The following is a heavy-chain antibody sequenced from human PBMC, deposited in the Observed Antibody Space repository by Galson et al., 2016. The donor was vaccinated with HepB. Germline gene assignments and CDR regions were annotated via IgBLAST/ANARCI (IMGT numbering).Heavy chain of an antibody. D-gene: IGHD1-26*01. CDR1: GYTFTRNG. CDR2: INAYSGNT. J-gene: IGHJ4*02. CDR3: ARDQAPDNGNYGNFNY. V-gene: IGHV1-18*01. Sequence: SVKVSCKASGYTFTRNGISWVRQAPGQGLEWMGWINAYSGNTNYAQKFQGRVTMTTDTSTSTAYMELRSLRSDDTAVYYCARDQAPDNGNYGNFNYWGQGTLVTVSS.